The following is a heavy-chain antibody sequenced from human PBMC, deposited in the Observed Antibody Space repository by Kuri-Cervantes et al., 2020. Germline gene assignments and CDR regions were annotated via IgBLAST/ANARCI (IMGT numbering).Heavy chain of an antibody. Sequence: GSLRLSCTVSGGSISSYYWSWIRQPPGKGLEWIGYIYYSGSTNYNPSLKSRVTISVDTSKNQFSPKLSSVTAADTAVYYCAGSPRTSLGGWFDPWGRGTLVTVSS. CDR2: IYYSGST. J-gene: IGHJ5*02. V-gene: IGHV4-59*01. CDR3: AGSPRTSLGGWFDP. CDR1: GGSISSYY. D-gene: IGHD3-16*01.